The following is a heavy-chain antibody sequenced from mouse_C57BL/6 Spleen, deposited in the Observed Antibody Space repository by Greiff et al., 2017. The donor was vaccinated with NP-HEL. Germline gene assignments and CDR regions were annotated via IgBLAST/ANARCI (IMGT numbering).Heavy chain of an antibody. CDR2: IYPGSGST. V-gene: IGHV1-55*01. CDR3: ARSGDYYGSSPAWFAY. Sequence: VKLQQPGAELVKPGASVKMSCKASGYTFTSYWITWVKQRPGQGLEWIGDIYPGSGSTNYNEKFKSKATLTVDTSSSTAYLQLSSLTSEDSAVYYCARSGDYYGSSPAWFAYWGKGTLVTVSA. D-gene: IGHD1-1*01. CDR1: GYTFTSYW. J-gene: IGHJ3*01.